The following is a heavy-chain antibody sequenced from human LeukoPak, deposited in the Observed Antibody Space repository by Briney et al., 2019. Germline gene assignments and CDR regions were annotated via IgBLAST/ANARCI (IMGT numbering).Heavy chain of an antibody. D-gene: IGHD1-7*01. J-gene: IGHJ4*02. V-gene: IGHV4-34*01. CDR2: INHSGST. CDR3: ARGQTYVRYNWNLRAPYFDY. Sequence: SETLSLTCAVYGGSFSGYYWSWIRQPPGKGLEWIGEINHSGSTNYNPSLKSRVAISVDTSKNQFSLKLSSVTAADTAVYYCARGQTYVRYNWNLRAPYFDYWGQGTLVTVSS. CDR1: GGSFSGYY.